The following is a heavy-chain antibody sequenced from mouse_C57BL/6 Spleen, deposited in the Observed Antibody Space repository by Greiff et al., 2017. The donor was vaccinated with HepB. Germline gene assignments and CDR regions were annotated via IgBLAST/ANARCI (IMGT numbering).Heavy chain of an antibody. V-gene: IGHV1-50*01. J-gene: IGHJ4*01. CDR2: IDPSDSYT. Sequence: QVQLKQPGAELVKPGASVKLSCKASGYTFTSYWMQWVKQRPGQGLEWIGEIDPSDSYTNYNQKFKGKATLTVETSSSTAYMQLSSLTSEDSAVYYCARREGYWGQGTSVTVSS. CDR3: ARREGY. CDR1: GYTFTSYW.